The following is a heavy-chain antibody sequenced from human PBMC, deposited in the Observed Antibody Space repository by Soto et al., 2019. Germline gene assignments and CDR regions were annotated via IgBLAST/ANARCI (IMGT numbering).Heavy chain of an antibody. CDR1: GGPISSSSYY. Sequence: SETLSLTCTVSGGPISSSSYYWGWIRQPPGKGLEWIWSIYYSGSTYYIPSLKSRVTISVDTSKNQFSLKLSSVTAADTVVYYCARHVISTIFGVAPPYYYYYMDVWGKGTTVTVSS. V-gene: IGHV4-39*01. CDR3: ARHVISTIFGVAPPYYYYYMDV. J-gene: IGHJ6*03. D-gene: IGHD3-3*01. CDR2: IYYSGST.